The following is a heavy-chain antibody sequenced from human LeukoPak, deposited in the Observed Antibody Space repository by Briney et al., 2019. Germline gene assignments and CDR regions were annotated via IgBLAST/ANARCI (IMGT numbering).Heavy chain of an antibody. J-gene: IGHJ4*02. CDR2: ISAYNGNT. V-gene: IGHV1-18*01. Sequence: ASVKVSCKASGYTFTSYGISWVRQAPGQGLEWMGWISAYNGNTNYAQKLQGRVTMTTDTSTSTAYMELRSLRSDDTAVYYCARDDLGGSCYSCYFDYWGQGTLVTVSS. D-gene: IGHD2-15*01. CDR1: GYTFTSYG. CDR3: ARDDLGGSCYSCYFDY.